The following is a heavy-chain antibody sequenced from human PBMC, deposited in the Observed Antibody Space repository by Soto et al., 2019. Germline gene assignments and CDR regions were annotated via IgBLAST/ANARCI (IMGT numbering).Heavy chain of an antibody. J-gene: IGHJ5*02. Sequence: SQTLSLTCAISGDSVSSNSAAWNWIRQSPSRGLEWLGRTYYRSKWYNDYAVSVKSRITINPDTSKNQFSLQLNSVTPEDTAVYYCARDHPGYYDFWSGYYKRGRSVWFDTWGQGTLVTVSS. CDR1: GDSVSSNSAA. D-gene: IGHD3-3*01. CDR2: TYYRSKWYN. CDR3: ARDHPGYYDFWSGYYKRGRSVWFDT. V-gene: IGHV6-1*01.